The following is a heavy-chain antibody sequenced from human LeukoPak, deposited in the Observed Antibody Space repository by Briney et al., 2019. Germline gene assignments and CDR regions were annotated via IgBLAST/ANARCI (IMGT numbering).Heavy chain of an antibody. CDR1: GFTFSSYW. V-gene: IGHV3-74*01. Sequence: GGSLRLSCAASGFTFSSYWMHWVRHAPGKGLVWVSRINSDGSSTSYADSVKGRFTISRDNAKNTLYLQMNSLRAEDTAVYYCARADYDLWSGSYGMDVWGQGTTVIVSS. J-gene: IGHJ6*02. D-gene: IGHD3-3*01. CDR3: ARADYDLWSGSYGMDV. CDR2: INSDGSST.